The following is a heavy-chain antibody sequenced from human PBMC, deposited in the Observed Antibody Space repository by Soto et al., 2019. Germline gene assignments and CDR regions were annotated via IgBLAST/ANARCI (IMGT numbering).Heavy chain of an antibody. Sequence: QVHLQASDPGLVKPSETLSLTCVVSGGSISSGFWWTWVRQSPGKGLEWLGEVSRSGSTKDNPSLKSRVTLSVDKSNNRFSLYMTSVTAADTGVYYCARVSRTVGLDYWGQGTLVTVSS. D-gene: IGHD4-17*01. V-gene: IGHV4-4*02. CDR1: GGSISSGFW. J-gene: IGHJ4*02. CDR3: ARVSRTVGLDY. CDR2: VSRSGST.